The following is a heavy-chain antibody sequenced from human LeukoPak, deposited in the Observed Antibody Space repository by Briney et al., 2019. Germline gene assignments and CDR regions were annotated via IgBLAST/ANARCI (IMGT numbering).Heavy chain of an antibody. V-gene: IGHV1-2*02. D-gene: IGHD1-26*01. CDR3: ARGAVYSGSYYSFDP. CDR1: GYTFTGYY. CDR2: INPNSGGT. Sequence: ASVKVSCKASGYTFTGYYMHWVRQAPGQGLEWMGWINPNSGGTNYAQKLQGRVTMTTDTSTSTAYMGLRSLRSDDTAVYYCARGAVYSGSYYSFDPWGQGTLVTVSS. J-gene: IGHJ5*02.